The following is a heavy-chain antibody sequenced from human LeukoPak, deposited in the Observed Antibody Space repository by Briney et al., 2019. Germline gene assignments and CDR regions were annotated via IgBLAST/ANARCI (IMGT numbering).Heavy chain of an antibody. CDR2: IKEGGSEK. Sequence: GGSLRLSGPVSGFTFSRYWMSWVRQAPGKGLEWVASIKEGGSEKYYVDSVKVRFTISRDSAKNSLYLQMNSLRAEDTVVYYCVRDGDRSLDYWGQGTLVTVSS. D-gene: IGHD3-22*01. CDR3: VRDGDRSLDY. J-gene: IGHJ4*02. V-gene: IGHV3-7*05. CDR1: GFTFSRYW.